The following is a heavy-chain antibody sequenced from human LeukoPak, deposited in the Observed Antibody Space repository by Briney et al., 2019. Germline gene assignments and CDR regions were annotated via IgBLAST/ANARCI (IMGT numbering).Heavy chain of an antibody. J-gene: IGHJ4*02. CDR3: ARDQRLAHFGE. CDR1: GFTFSSYA. CDR2: ISYDGSNK. Sequence: PGRSLRLSCAASGFTFSSYAMHWVRQAPGKGLEWVAVISYDGSNKYYADSVKGRFTISRDNSKNTLYLQMNSLRAEDTAVYYCARDQRLAHFGEWGQGTLVTVSS. D-gene: IGHD3-16*01. V-gene: IGHV3-30-3*01.